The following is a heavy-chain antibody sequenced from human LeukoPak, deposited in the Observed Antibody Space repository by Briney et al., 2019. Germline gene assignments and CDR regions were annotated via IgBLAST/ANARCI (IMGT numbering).Heavy chain of an antibody. V-gene: IGHV4-59*08. CDR1: GGSISSYY. D-gene: IGHD6-19*01. J-gene: IGHJ4*02. CDR3: ARQGVGSSGWRIGNFDY. CDR2: IYYSGST. Sequence: SETLSLICTVSGGSISSYYWSWIRQPPGKGLGWIGYIYYSGSTNYNPSLKSRVTISVDTSKNQFSLKLSSVTAADTAVYYCARQGVGSSGWRIGNFDYWGQGTLVTVSS.